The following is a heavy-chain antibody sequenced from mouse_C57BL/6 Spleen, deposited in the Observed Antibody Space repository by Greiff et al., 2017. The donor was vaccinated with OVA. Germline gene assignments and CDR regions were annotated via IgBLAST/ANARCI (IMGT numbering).Heavy chain of an antibody. Sequence: QVQLQQSGPELVQPGASVKISCKASGYAFSSSWMNWVKQRPGKGLEWIGRIYPGDGDTNYNGKFKGKATLTADKSSSTAYMQLSSLTSEDSAVYFCARGWGAQALDYWGQGTTLTVSS. J-gene: IGHJ2*01. V-gene: IGHV1-82*01. CDR3: ARGWGAQALDY. CDR1: GYAFSSSW. D-gene: IGHD3-2*02. CDR2: IYPGDGDT.